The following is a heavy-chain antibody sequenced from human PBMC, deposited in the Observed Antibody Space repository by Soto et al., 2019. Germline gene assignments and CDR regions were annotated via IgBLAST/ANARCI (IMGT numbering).Heavy chain of an antibody. D-gene: IGHD6-13*01. CDR2: INHSGST. CDR3: ARDRPSAAGDY. J-gene: IGHJ4*02. Sequence: ASETLSLTCAVYGGSFSGYYWSWIRQPPGKGLEWIGEINHSGSTNYNPSLKSRVTISVDTSKNQFSLKLSSVTAADTAVYYCARDRPSAAGDYXGQGTLVTVS. V-gene: IGHV4-34*01. CDR1: GGSFSGYY.